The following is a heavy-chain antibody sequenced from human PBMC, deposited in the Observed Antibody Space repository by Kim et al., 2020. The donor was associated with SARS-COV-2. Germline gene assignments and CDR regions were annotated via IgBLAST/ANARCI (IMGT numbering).Heavy chain of an antibody. CDR3: AIRYSGSYSDY. D-gene: IGHD1-26*01. J-gene: IGHJ4*02. CDR2: ISSSGSTK. V-gene: IGHV3-48*03. CDR1: GFTFSSYE. Sequence: GGSLRLSCAASGFTFSSYEMNWVRQAPGKGLEWVSYISSSGSTKYYADSVKGRFTISRDNAKNSLYLQMNSLRAEDTAVYYCAIRYSGSYSDYWGQGTLVTVSS.